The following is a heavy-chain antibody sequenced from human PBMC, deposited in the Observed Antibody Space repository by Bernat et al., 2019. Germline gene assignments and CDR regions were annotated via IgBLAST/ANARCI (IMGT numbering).Heavy chain of an antibody. V-gene: IGHV3-53*01. CDR2: IYNGGST. Sequence: DVQLVEAGGGLIQPGGSLRLSCAASGFTVSSNYMSWVRQAPGKGLEWVSVIYNGGSTYYADSVKGRFTISRDNSKNTLYLQMNSLRADDTAVYYCARGPYTSIWLGFDCWGQGTLVTVSS. J-gene: IGHJ4*02. CDR1: GFTVSSNY. D-gene: IGHD6-13*01. CDR3: ARGPYTSIWLGFDC.